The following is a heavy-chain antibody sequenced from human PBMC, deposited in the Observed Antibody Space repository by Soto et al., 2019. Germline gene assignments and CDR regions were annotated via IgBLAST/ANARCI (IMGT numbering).Heavy chain of an antibody. V-gene: IGHV4-28*07. J-gene: IGHJ4*02. Sequence: QVQLQESGPGLVKPSDTLSRTCDVSGYSINSDNWWGWIRQPPGKGLEWIGYIHHSGSTYYNPSLKSRVTMSVDTSKKQFSLKLTSVTAVATAVYYSASKPNSLYYFDYWGQGTLVTVSS. CDR1: GYSINSDNW. CDR2: IHHSGST. CDR3: ASKPNSLYYFDY. D-gene: IGHD5-18*01.